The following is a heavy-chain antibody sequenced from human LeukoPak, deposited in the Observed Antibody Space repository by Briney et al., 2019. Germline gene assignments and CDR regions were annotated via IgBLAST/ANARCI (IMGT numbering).Heavy chain of an antibody. D-gene: IGHD3-3*01. CDR1: GGSISSYY. J-gene: IGHJ3*02. CDR3: ARGEYYDYAFDI. CDR2: IYYSGST. V-gene: IGHV4-59*01. Sequence: SETLSLTCTVSGGSISSYYWSWIRQPPGKGLEWIGYIYYSGSTNYNPSLKSRVTISVDTSKNQFSLKLSSVTAADTAVYYCARGEYYDYAFDIWGQGTMVTVSS.